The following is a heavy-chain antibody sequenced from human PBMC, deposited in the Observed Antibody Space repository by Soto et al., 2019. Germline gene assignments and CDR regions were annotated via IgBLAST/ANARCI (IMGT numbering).Heavy chain of an antibody. J-gene: IGHJ4*02. D-gene: IGHD2-21*01. CDR2: IYYSGST. Sequence: SETLSLTCTVSGGSISSSSYYWGWIRQPPGKGLEWIGSIYYSGSTYYNPSLKSRVTISVDTSKNQFSLKLSSVTAADTAVYYCARRDYFDYWGQGTLVTVSS. CDR3: ARRDYFDY. CDR1: GGSISSSSYY. V-gene: IGHV4-39*01.